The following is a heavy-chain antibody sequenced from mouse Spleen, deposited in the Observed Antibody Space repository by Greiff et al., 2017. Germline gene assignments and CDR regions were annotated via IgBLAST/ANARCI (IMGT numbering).Heavy chain of an antibody. V-gene: IGHV1-55*01. CDR1: GYTFTSYW. Sequence: VQLQQSGAELVKPGASVKMSCTASGYTFTSYWMTWVKQRPGQGLEWIGDIDPGSGSTNYTEKFKSKATLTVDTSSSTAYMQLSSLTSEDSAVYYCAGGAMDYWGQGTSVTVSS. CDR3: AGGAMDY. CDR2: IDPGSGST. J-gene: IGHJ4*01.